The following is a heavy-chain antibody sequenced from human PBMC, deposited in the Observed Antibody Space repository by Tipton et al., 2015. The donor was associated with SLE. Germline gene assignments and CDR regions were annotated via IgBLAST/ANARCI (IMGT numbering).Heavy chain of an antibody. J-gene: IGHJ4*02. Sequence: TLSLTCTVSGGSSSNYYWGWIRQPPGKGLEWIVSVYYTGSTYNNPSLKSRVSVSVDTSKTQFSLKLSSVTAADTAVYYCAEATHGPTCFEYGGQGSLVTVPP. CDR1: GGSSSNYY. D-gene: IGHD1-26*01. CDR3: AEATHGPTCFEY. V-gene: IGHV4-39*07. CDR2: VYYTGST.